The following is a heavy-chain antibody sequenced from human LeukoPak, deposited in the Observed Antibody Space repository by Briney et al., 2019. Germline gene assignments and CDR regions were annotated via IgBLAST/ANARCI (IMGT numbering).Heavy chain of an antibody. V-gene: IGHV1-2*02. CDR3: ARGGSYYYDSSGYYYSY. Sequence: ASVKVSCKASGYTFTGYYMHWVRQAPGQGLEWMGWINPNSGGTNYAQKLQGRVTMITDTSTSTAYMELRSLRSDDTAVYYCARGGSYYYDSSGYYYSYWGQGTLVTVSS. D-gene: IGHD3-22*01. CDR1: GYTFTGYY. CDR2: INPNSGGT. J-gene: IGHJ4*02.